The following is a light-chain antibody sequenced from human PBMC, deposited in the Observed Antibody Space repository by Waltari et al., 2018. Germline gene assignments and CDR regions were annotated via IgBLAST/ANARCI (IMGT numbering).Light chain of an antibody. V-gene: IGLV2-14*03. J-gene: IGLJ1*01. CDR3: SSYTSSSTLHV. Sequence: QSALTQPASVSGSPGQSITISCTGTSSDVGAYNYVSWYQQHPGKAPKLMIYDVSNRPSGVSNRFFGSKTGNTASLASSGLRAEYEADYYCSSYTSSSTLHVFGTGTKVAVL. CDR1: SSDVGAYNY. CDR2: DVS.